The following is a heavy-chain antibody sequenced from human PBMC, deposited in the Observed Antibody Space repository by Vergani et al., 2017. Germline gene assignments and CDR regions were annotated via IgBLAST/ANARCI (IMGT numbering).Heavy chain of an antibody. Sequence: QVQLQQWGAGLLKPSETLSLTCAVYGGSFSGYYWSWIRQPPGKGLEYIGSIYFSGTTYYNPSLKSRVTISVDTSKNQLSLKLTSVTAADTAVYFCARFDYGDRWFFDYWGRGRLVTVSS. J-gene: IGHJ4*02. CDR3: ARFDYGDRWFFDY. D-gene: IGHD4-17*01. V-gene: IGHV4-34*01. CDR1: GGSFSGYY. CDR2: IYFSGTT.